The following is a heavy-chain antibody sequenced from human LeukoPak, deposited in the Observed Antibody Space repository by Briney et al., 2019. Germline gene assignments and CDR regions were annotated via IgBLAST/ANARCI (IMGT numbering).Heavy chain of an antibody. Sequence: PGGSLRLSCAASGFTFSSYAMSGVRKAPGKGLDWVSGISSSGGGTFYADSVKGRSTISRDNSENTLYLQMNSLRAEDTAVYYCARGVSTPDYWGQGTLVTVAS. CDR2: ISSSGGGT. J-gene: IGHJ4*02. D-gene: IGHD2/OR15-2a*01. CDR1: GFTFSSYA. CDR3: ARGVSTPDY. V-gene: IGHV3-23*01.